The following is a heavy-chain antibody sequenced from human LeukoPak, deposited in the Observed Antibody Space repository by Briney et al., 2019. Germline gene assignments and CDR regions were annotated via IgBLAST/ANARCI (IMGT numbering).Heavy chain of an antibody. V-gene: IGHV1-69*01. CDR2: IIPIFGPA. Sequence: SAKVSCKASGGTFSSYAISWVRQAPGQGLEWMGGIIPIFGPANYAQKFQGRVTITADESTSTAYMELSSLRSEDTAVYYCARDPLLYCSGGSCYLENWFDPWGQGTLVTVSS. CDR3: ARDPLLYCSGGSCYLENWFDP. J-gene: IGHJ5*02. D-gene: IGHD2-15*01. CDR1: GGTFSSYA.